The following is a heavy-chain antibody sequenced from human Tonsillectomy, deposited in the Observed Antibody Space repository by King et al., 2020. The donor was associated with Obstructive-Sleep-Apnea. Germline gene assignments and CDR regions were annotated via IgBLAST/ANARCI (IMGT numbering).Heavy chain of an antibody. CDR2: TSYDGSNK. CDR1: GFNFSSFA. D-gene: IGHD3-3*01. V-gene: IGHV3-30*04. CDR3: ARVRFLEWLKRGRPLDAFDV. J-gene: IGHJ3*01. Sequence: VQLVESGGGVVQPGTSLRLSCVASGFNFSSFAMHWVRQAPGKGLEWVAVTSYDGSNKYFPDSVEGRFTISRDKSKSTLFLQMNSLRVDDTAIYYCARVRFLEWLKRGRPLDAFDVWGQGTVVTVSS.